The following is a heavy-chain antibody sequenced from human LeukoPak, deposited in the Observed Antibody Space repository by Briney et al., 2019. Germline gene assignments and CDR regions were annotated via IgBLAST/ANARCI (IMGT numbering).Heavy chain of an antibody. J-gene: IGHJ5*02. V-gene: IGHV3-7*01. CDR3: ARATFHSCDP. CDR1: GFTFSTYW. CDR2: IKEDGRDK. D-gene: IGHD2-15*01. Sequence: GGSLRLSXAASGFTFSTYWMSWDGQGPGQGSEWLANIKEDGRDKDYVGSVKGRFTISIDTAKTSLYLQMNSLRVEDTGVYYCARATFHSCDPWGQGTLVTVSS.